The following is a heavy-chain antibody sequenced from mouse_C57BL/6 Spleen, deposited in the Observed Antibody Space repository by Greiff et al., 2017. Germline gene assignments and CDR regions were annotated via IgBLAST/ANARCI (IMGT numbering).Heavy chain of an antibody. J-gene: IGHJ1*03. CDR3: ASPDGYYCYFDV. V-gene: IGHV5-9*01. Sequence: EVQRVESGGGLVKPGGSLKLSCAASGFTFSSYTMSWVRQTPEQRLEWVATISGGGGNTYYPDSVKGRFTISRDNAKNTLYLQMSSLRSEDTALYYCASPDGYYCYFDVWGTGTTVTVSS. D-gene: IGHD2-3*01. CDR1: GFTFSSYT. CDR2: ISGGGGNT.